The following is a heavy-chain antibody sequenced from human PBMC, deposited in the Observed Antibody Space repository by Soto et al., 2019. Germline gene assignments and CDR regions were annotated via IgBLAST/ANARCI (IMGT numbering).Heavy chain of an antibody. CDR1: GGSISSSTHY. CDR3: ANSYGDYVSY. Sequence: QLQLQESGPGLVKPSETLSLTCTVSGGSISSSTHYWGWIRQPPGKGLEWIGSIYYSGSTYYNPSLKSRVTISVDTSKNQFPLKLSSVTAADTAVYYCANSYGDYVSYWGQRTLVTVSS. J-gene: IGHJ4*02. D-gene: IGHD4-17*01. V-gene: IGHV4-39*01. CDR2: IYYSGST.